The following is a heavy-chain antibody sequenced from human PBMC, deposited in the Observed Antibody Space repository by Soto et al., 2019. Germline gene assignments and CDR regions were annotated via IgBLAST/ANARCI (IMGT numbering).Heavy chain of an antibody. CDR2: ISAGGSSA. Sequence: EVQLLDSGGGLVQPGGSLRLSCAASGFTFDNYAMTWVRQVPGKGLAWVSAISAGGSSAYYADSARGRFIISRDNSKNTLFLQMNTLRAVDTGVYYCARVSSSGWDFDYWSQGTLVTVSS. CDR1: GFTFDNYA. J-gene: IGHJ4*02. CDR3: ARVSSSGWDFDY. D-gene: IGHD6-19*01. V-gene: IGHV3-23*01.